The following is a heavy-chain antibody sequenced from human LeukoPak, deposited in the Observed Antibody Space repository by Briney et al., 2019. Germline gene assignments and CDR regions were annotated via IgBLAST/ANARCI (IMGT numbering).Heavy chain of an antibody. J-gene: IGHJ4*02. CDR1: GGSISSYY. D-gene: IGHD2-15*01. CDR2: IYYSGST. Sequence: SETLSLTCTVSGGSISSYYWSWIRQPPGKGLEWIGYIYYSGSTNYNPSLKSRVTISVDTSKNQFSLKLSSVTAADTAVYYCARVADSYCSGGSCYSGRFFDYWGQGTLVTVSS. CDR3: ARVADSYCSGGSCYSGRFFDY. V-gene: IGHV4-59*01.